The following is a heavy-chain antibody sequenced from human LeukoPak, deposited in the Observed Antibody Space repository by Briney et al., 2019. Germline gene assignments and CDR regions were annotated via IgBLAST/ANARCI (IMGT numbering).Heavy chain of an antibody. CDR3: ASDSYSPEYFQH. CDR1: GFTFSDYG. J-gene: IGHJ1*01. CDR2: ISYDGSNK. V-gene: IGHV3-30*03. D-gene: IGHD2-15*01. Sequence: PGRSLRLSCAASGFTFSDYGIHWVRQAPGKGLEWVAVISYDGSNKYYADSVKGRFTISRDNSKNTLYLQMNSLRAEDTAVYYCASDSYSPEYFQHWGQGTLVTVSS.